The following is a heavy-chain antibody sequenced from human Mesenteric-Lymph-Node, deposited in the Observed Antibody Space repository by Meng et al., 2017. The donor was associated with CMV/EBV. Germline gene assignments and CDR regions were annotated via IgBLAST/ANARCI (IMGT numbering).Heavy chain of an antibody. V-gene: IGHV5-51*01. CDR2: IYPGDSDT. CDR3: ATHYGSGSYWNDY. J-gene: IGHJ4*02. Sequence: KVSCKGSGYSFTSYWIGWGRQMPGKGLEWMGIIYPGDSDTRYSPSFQGQVTISADKSISTAYLQWSSLKASDTAMYYCATHYGSGSYWNDYWGQGTLVTVSS. D-gene: IGHD3-10*01. CDR1: GYSFTSYW.